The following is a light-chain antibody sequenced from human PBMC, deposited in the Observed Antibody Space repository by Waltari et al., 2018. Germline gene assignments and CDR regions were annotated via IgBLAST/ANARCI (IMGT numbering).Light chain of an antibody. V-gene: IGKV3-20*01. CDR3: QEFGTSPRIT. CDR1: RMIDNNF. J-gene: IGKJ3*01. Sequence: IVLTQSPGTLSLSTGESATLSCRASRMIDNNFLAWYQQRPGQAPRLLMYAASRRATGIPVRFSGSGSGTDFTLTISRLEPEDFAVYYCQEFGTSPRITFGPGTKVDI. CDR2: AAS.